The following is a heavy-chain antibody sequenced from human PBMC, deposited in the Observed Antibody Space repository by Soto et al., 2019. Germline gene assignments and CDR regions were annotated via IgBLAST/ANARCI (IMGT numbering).Heavy chain of an antibody. D-gene: IGHD3-3*01. CDR3: AKDQYDFWSGSTDPHYGMDV. J-gene: IGHJ6*02. V-gene: IGHV3-11*05. Sequence: GGSLRLSCAASGFTFSATYMSWIRQVPGKGLEWVSYISGSGSDTRYTDSVRGRFTISRDNSKNTLSLQVNSLRADDTAVYYCAKDQYDFWSGSTDPHYGMDVWGQGTTVTVSS. CDR2: ISGSGSDT. CDR1: GFTFSATY.